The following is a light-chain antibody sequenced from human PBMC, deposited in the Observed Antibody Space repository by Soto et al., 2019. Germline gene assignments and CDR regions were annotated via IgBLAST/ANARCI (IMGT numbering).Light chain of an antibody. CDR1: QSIGTY. J-gene: IGKJ1*01. Sequence: DIHMTQSPSSLSASVGDRVTIACRASQSIGTYLNWYQQKPGKAPNLLISAASNLQSGVPSRFSGSGSGTDFTLTITSLQREDFATYYCQWGETFGQGTKVDIK. V-gene: IGKV1-39*02. CDR2: AAS. CDR3: QWGET.